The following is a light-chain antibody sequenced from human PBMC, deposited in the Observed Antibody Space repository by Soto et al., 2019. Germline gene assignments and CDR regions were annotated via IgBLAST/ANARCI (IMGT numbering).Light chain of an antibody. CDR2: EVS. Sequence: QSALTQPASVSGSPGQSITISCTGTSSDVGGYNYVSWYQQHPGKAPKLMIYEVSNRPSGVSNRFSGSKSGNTASLTISGLQAEDEAHYFCKSYAGSNTYVFGSGTKATVL. CDR3: KSYAGSNTYV. J-gene: IGLJ1*01. CDR1: SSDVGGYNY. V-gene: IGLV2-14*01.